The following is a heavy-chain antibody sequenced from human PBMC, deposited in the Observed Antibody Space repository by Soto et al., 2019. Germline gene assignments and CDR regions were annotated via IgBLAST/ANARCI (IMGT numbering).Heavy chain of an antibody. V-gene: IGHV3-23*01. CDR2: ISGSGGST. Sequence: WGSLRLSCAASGFTFSSYAMSWVRQAPGKGLEWVSAISGSGGSTYYADSVKGRFTISRDNSKNTLYLQMNSLRAEDTAVYYCAKDPNSSGWFDYWGQGTLVTVSS. D-gene: IGHD6-19*01. CDR1: GFTFSSYA. CDR3: AKDPNSSGWFDY. J-gene: IGHJ4*02.